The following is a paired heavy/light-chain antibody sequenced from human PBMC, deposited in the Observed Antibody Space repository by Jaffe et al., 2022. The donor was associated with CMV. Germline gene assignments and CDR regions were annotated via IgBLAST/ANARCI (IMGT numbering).Heavy chain of an antibody. CDR3: ARDRPLQSSSVGGFNWFDP. V-gene: IGHV1-69*01. Sequence: QVQLVQSGAEVKKPGSSVKVSCKASGGTFSSYAISWVRQAPGQGLEWMGGIIPIFGTANYAQKFQGRVTITADESTSTAYMELSSLRSEDTAVYYCARDRPLQSSSVGGFNWFDPWGQGTLVTVSS. CDR2: IIPIFGTA. D-gene: IGHD4-4*01. J-gene: IGHJ5*02. CDR1: GGTFSSYA.
Light chain of an antibody. CDR1: SSNIGAGYD. V-gene: IGLV1-40*01. J-gene: IGLJ3*02. CDR3: QSYDSSLSVWV. Sequence: QSVLTQPPSVSGAPGQRVTISCTGSSSNIGAGYDVHWYQQLPGTAPKLLIYGNSNRPSGVPDRFSGSKSGTSASLAITGLQAEDEADYYCQSYDSSLSVWVFGGGTKLTVL. CDR2: GNS.